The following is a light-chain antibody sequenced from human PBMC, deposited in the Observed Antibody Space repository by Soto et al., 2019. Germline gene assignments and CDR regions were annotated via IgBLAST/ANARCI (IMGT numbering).Light chain of an antibody. J-gene: IGKJ2*01. CDR1: QRVSSY. Sequence: EIVLTQSPATLSLSPGERATLSCRASQRVSSYLAWYQQKPGQAPRLLIYDASNRATGIPARFSGSGSGTDVTLTISSLEPEEVAVYYCQQRSNWRVTFGQGTKLEIK. CDR3: QQRSNWRVT. CDR2: DAS. V-gene: IGKV3-11*01.